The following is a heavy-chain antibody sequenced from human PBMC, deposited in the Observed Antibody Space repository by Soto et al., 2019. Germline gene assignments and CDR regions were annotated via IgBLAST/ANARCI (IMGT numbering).Heavy chain of an antibody. CDR3: ARRYGYAFDI. CDR2: IYYSGSS. V-gene: IGHV4-59*12. J-gene: IGHJ3*02. Sequence: SETLSLTCTVSGGSISSYYWSWIRQPPGKRLEWIGSIYYSGSSNYNPSLKSRVTISVDNAKNSLYLQMNSLRAEDTAVYYCARRYGYAFDIWGQGTMVTVSS. CDR1: GGSISSYY. D-gene: IGHD4-17*01.